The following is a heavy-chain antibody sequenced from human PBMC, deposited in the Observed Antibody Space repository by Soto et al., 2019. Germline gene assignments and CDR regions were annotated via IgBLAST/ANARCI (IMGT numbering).Heavy chain of an antibody. V-gene: IGHV3-21*01. CDR3: ARDYYDYSNWEYYGMDV. Sequence: GGSLRLSCAASGFTFSSYSMNWVRQAPGKGLEWVSSISSSSSYIYYADSVKGRFTISRDNAKNSLYLQMNSLRAEDTAVYYCARDYYDYSNWEYYGMDVWGQGTTVTVSS. CDR1: GFTFSSYS. CDR2: ISSSSSYI. J-gene: IGHJ6*02. D-gene: IGHD4-4*01.